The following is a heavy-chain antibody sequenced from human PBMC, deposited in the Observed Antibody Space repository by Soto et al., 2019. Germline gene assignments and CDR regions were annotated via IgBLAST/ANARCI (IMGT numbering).Heavy chain of an antibody. J-gene: IGHJ3*02. CDR2: ISGSGGST. Sequence: PGGSLRLSCAASGFTFSSYAMSWVRQAPGKGLEWVSAISGSGGSTYYADSVKGRFTISRDNSKNTLYLQMNSLRAEDTAVYYCAKDLGSGSYLFDAFVIWGQGTMVTV. V-gene: IGHV3-23*01. D-gene: IGHD1-26*01. CDR3: AKDLGSGSYLFDAFVI. CDR1: GFTFSSYA.